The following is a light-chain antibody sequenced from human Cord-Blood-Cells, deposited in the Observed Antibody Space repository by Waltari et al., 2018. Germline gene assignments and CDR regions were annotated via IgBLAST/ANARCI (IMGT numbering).Light chain of an antibody. Sequence: SYELTQPPSVPVPPGQTPSTTSSGDKLGEKYACWYQQKPGQSPVLVIYQDSKRPSGIPERFSGSNSGNTATLTISGTQAMDEADYYCQAWDSSTVVFGGGTKLTVL. J-gene: IGLJ2*01. V-gene: IGLV3-1*01. CDR1: KLGEKY. CDR3: QAWDSSTVV. CDR2: QDS.